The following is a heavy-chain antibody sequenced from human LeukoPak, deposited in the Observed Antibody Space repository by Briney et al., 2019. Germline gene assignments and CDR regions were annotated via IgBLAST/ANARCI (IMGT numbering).Heavy chain of an antibody. CDR1: GGSISSSSCY. V-gene: IGHV4-39*01. J-gene: IGHJ4*02. Sequence: NPSETLSLTCTVSGGSISSSSCYWGWIRQPTGKGLEWIGSIYYSGSTYYNPSLKSRVTISVDTSKNQFSLKLSSVTAADTAVYYCAPLGSGFWSGYHNWGQGTLVTVSS. D-gene: IGHD3-3*01. CDR3: APLGSGFWSGYHN. CDR2: IYYSGST.